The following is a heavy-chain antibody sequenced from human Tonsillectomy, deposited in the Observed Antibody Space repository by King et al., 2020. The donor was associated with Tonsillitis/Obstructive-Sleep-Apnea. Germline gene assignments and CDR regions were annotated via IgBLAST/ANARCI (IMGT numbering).Heavy chain of an antibody. V-gene: IGHV3-48*02. Sequence: DVQLVESGGGLVQPGGSLRLSCAASGFTFSSYSMNWVRQAPGKGLEWVSYISSSSSTIYYADSVKGRFTISRDNAKNSLYLQMNSLGDEDTAGYYCAGDVPANDFWSGYPTCLDYWGQGPLVTVSS. CDR1: GFTFSSYS. D-gene: IGHD3-3*01. CDR2: ISSSSSTI. CDR3: AGDVPANDFWSGYPTCLDY. J-gene: IGHJ4*02.